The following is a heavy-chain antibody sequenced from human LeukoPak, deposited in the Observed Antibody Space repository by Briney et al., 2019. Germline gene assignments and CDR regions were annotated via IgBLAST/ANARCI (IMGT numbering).Heavy chain of an antibody. CDR3: ARDQLYCSSTSCYPTEFD. D-gene: IGHD2-2*01. CDR1: GYSFTTYG. V-gene: IGHV1-18*01. J-gene: IGHJ4*02. CDR2: ISAYNGNT. Sequence: ASVKVSCKASGYSFTTYGMNWVPQVPGQGLEWMGWISAYNGNTNYAQKLQGRVTMTTDTSTSTAYMELRSLRSDDTAVYYCARDQLYCSSTSCYPTEFDWGQGTLVTVSS.